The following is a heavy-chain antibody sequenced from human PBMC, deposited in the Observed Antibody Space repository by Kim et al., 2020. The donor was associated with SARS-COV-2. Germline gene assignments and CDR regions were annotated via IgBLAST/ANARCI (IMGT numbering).Heavy chain of an antibody. Sequence: SETLSLTCTVSGGSISSSSYYWGWIRQPPGKGLEWIGSIYYSGSTYYNPSLKSRVTISVDTSKNQFSLKLSSVTAADTAVYYCAKPDYYDSSGYMGGFDYWGQGTLVTVSS. J-gene: IGHJ4*02. D-gene: IGHD3-22*01. CDR1: GGSISSSSYY. V-gene: IGHV4-39*01. CDR3: AKPDYYDSSGYMGGFDY. CDR2: IYYSGST.